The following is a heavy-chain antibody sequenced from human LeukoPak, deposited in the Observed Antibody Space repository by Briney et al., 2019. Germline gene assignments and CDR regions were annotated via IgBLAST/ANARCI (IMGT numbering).Heavy chain of an antibody. V-gene: IGHV1-69*05. CDR1: GGTFSSYA. Sequence: SVKVSCKASGGTFSSYAISWVRQAPGQGLEWMGRIIPIFGTANYAQKFQGRVTITTDESTSTAYMELSSLRSEDTAVYYCARAVAGTTWFNYYYMDVWGKGTTVTVSS. D-gene: IGHD6-19*01. CDR2: IIPIFGTA. CDR3: ARAVAGTTWFNYYYMDV. J-gene: IGHJ6*03.